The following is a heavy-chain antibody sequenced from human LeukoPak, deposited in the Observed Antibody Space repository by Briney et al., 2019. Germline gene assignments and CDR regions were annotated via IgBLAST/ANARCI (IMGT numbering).Heavy chain of an antibody. CDR3: AKGSGSGSYYNNHYYYYYMDV. Sequence: QPGGSLRLSCAASGFTFSSYGMSWVRQAPGKGLGWVSAISGSGGSTYYADSVKGRFTISRDNSKNTLYLQMNSLRAEDTAVYYCAKGSGSGSYYNNHYYYYYMDVWGKGTTVTISS. CDR2: ISGSGGST. J-gene: IGHJ6*03. D-gene: IGHD3-10*01. V-gene: IGHV3-23*01. CDR1: GFTFSSYG.